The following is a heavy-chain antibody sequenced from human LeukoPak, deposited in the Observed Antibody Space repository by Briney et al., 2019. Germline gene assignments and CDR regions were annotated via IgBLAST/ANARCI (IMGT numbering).Heavy chain of an antibody. CDR3: ARETTGVTVTTRDYYYYYMDV. J-gene: IGHJ6*03. V-gene: IGHV1-8*01. CDR2: MNPNSGNT. D-gene: IGHD4-11*01. Sequence: ASVKVSCKASGYTFTSYDINWVRQATGQGLEWMGWMNPNSGNTGYAQKFQGRVTMTTDTSTSTAYMELRSLRSDDTAVYYCARETTGVTVTTRDYYYYYMDVWGKGTTVTVSS. CDR1: GYTFTSYD.